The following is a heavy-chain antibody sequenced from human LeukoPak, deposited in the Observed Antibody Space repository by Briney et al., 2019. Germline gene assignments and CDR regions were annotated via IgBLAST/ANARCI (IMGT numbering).Heavy chain of an antibody. Sequence: PSETLSLTCTVSGGSISSYYWSWIRQPPGKGLEWIGYIYYSGSTNYNPSLKSRVTISVDTSKNQFSLKLSSVTAADTAVYYCARGESGWAYYYYYYIDVWGKGTTVTVSS. V-gene: IGHV4-59*01. CDR2: IYYSGST. J-gene: IGHJ6*03. D-gene: IGHD6-19*01. CDR1: GGSISSYY. CDR3: ARGESGWAYYYYYYIDV.